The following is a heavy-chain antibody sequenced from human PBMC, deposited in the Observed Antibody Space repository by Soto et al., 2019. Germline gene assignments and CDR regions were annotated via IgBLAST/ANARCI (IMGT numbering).Heavy chain of an antibody. CDR3: AKRPQDCSGGTCYRNYFDY. J-gene: IGHJ4*02. V-gene: IGHV3-23*01. D-gene: IGHD2-15*01. CDR2: ISGSGAAT. Sequence: EVQLLDSGGGLVQPGGSLRLSCAASGFIFNNYDMNWVRLAPGKGLEWVSVISGSGAATYYADSVKGRFTISRDNSKNTLYLQLNNLRAVDTAVYFCAKRPQDCSGGTCYRNYFDYWGQGTAVTVSS. CDR1: GFIFNNYD.